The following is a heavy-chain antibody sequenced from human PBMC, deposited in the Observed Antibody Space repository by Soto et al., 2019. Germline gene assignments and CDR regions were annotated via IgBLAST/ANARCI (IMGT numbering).Heavy chain of an antibody. J-gene: IGHJ4*02. V-gene: IGHV1-2*02. CDR1: GYTFTNYY. Sequence: GASVKVSCKASGYTFTNYYIHWVRQAPGQGLEWMGWINANSGGTNYAPKFQGGVTMTRDTSITTAYMELSRLRSVDTAVYYCARERANAQSEGVDFWGQGTMVTVSS. CDR3: ARERANAQSEGVDF. D-gene: IGHD3-16*01. CDR2: INANSGGT.